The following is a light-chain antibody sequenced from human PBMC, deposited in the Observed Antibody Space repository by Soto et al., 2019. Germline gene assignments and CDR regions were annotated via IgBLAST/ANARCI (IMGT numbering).Light chain of an antibody. Sequence: DIQMTQSPSTLSASVGDRVTITCRASQSICVWLAWYQQKPGKAPNLLIYKTSNLQSGVPSRFSGSGSGTEFTLTITSLQPDDFATYYCQQYNVYPWTFGQGTKVDIK. CDR1: QSICVW. CDR2: KTS. V-gene: IGKV1-5*03. CDR3: QQYNVYPWT. J-gene: IGKJ1*01.